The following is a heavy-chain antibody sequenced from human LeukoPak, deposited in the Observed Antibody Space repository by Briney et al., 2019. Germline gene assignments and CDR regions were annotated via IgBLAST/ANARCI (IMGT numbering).Heavy chain of an antibody. V-gene: IGHV4-30-2*01. D-gene: IGHD1-26*01. Sequence: SETLSLTCAVSGGSISSGGYSWSWIRQPPGKGLEWIGYIYHSGSTYYNPSLKSRVTISVDRSKNQFSLKLSSVTAADTAVYYCAKVWGVGAIDYWGQGTLVTVSS. CDR3: AKVWGVGAIDY. J-gene: IGHJ4*02. CDR1: GGSISSGGYS. CDR2: IYHSGST.